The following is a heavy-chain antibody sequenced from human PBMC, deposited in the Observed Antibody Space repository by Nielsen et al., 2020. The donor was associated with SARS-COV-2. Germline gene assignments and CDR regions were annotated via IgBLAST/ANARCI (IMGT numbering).Heavy chain of an antibody. D-gene: IGHD3-3*01. Sequence: VRQMPGKGLEWIGEINHSGSTNYNPSLKSRVTISVDTSKNQFSLKLSSVTAADTAVYYCARGLRGIFGVVITPRGSRFDYWGQGTLVTVSS. J-gene: IGHJ4*02. CDR2: INHSGST. V-gene: IGHV4-34*01. CDR3: ARGLRGIFGVVITPRGSRFDY.